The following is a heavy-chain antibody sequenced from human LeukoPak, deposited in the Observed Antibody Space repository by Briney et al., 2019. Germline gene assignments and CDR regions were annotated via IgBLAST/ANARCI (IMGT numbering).Heavy chain of an antibody. V-gene: IGHV1-18*01. CDR1: GYTFTSYG. CDR3: ARLTGGIPARPIDY. J-gene: IGHJ4*02. Sequence: ASVKVSCNASGYTFTSYGISWVRQAPGQGLEWMGWISAYNGNTNYAQKLQGRVTMTTDTSTSTAYMELRSLRSDDTAVYYCARLTGGIPARPIDYWGQGTLVTVSS. D-gene: IGHD6-6*01. CDR2: ISAYNGNT.